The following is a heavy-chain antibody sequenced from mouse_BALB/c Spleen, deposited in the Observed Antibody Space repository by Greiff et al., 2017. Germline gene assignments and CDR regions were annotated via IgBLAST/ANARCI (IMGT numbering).Heavy chain of an antibody. V-gene: IGHV1-18*01. CDR2: INPNNGGT. D-gene: IGHD3-1*01. Sequence: VQLKQSGPELVKPGASVKIPCKASGYTFTDYNMDWVKQSHGKSLEWIGDINPNNGGTIYNQKFKGKATLTVDKSSSTAYMELRSLTSEDTAVYYCARQLGLFYAMDYWGQGTSVTVSS. J-gene: IGHJ4*01. CDR3: ARQLGLFYAMDY. CDR1: GYTFTDYN.